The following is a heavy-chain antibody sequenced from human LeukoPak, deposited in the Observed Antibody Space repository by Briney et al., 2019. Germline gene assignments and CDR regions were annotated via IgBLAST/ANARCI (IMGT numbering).Heavy chain of an antibody. D-gene: IGHD6-13*01. CDR2: NSADNGNT. V-gene: IGHV1-18*01. CDR3: VRGGPCVYTCNWCPFDI. CDR1: GYTLTSFC. Sequence: ASVKVSCKASGYTLTSFCISWVRQAPGQGLEWMGWNSADNGNTNYAQKLQGRVTLTTDTSTSTAYMELRSLRSDDTAVFYCVRGGPCVYTCNWCPFDIWGQGALVTVSS. J-gene: IGHJ4*02.